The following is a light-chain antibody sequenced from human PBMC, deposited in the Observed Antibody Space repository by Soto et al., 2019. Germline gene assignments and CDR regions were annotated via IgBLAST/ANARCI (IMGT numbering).Light chain of an antibody. V-gene: IGLV2-11*01. CDR1: SDVGGYIY. CDR3: CSYAGSYTLV. Sequence: QSVLTQPRSVSGSPGQSVTISCTATSDVGGYIYVSWYQQHPGKAPKLMISDVNKRPSGVPDRFSGSKSGNTASLTISGLQAEDAANYYCCSYAGSYTLVFGGGTKLTVL. CDR2: DVN. J-gene: IGLJ3*02.